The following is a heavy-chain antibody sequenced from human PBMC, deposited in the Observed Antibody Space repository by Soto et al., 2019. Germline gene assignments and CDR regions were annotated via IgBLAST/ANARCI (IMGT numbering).Heavy chain of an antibody. CDR2: IYYSGST. CDR1: GGSISSSSYY. Sequence: PSETLSLTCTVSGGSISSSSYYWGWIRQPPGKGLEWIGSIYYSGSTYYNPSLKSRVTISVDTSKNQFSLKLSSVTAADTAVYYLARQEAGSIYYYYYYGMDVWGQGTTVTVSS. CDR3: ARQEAGSIYYYYYYGMDV. V-gene: IGHV4-39*01. D-gene: IGHD6-13*01. J-gene: IGHJ6*02.